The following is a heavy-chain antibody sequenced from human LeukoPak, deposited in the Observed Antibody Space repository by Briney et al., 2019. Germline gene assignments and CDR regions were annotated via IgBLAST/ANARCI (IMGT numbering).Heavy chain of an antibody. J-gene: IGHJ6*03. D-gene: IGHD6-13*01. CDR2: IIPIFGTA. CDR1: GGTVSSYA. CDR3: ARGGDSSSITTYYYYYYMDV. Sequence: GDSVKVSCKASGGTVSSYAISWVRQAPGQGLEWMGGIIPIFGTANGAQKFQGRVTITADESTSTAYMELSSLRSEDTAVYYCARGGDSSSITTYYYYYYMDVWGKGTTVTVSS. V-gene: IGHV1-69*13.